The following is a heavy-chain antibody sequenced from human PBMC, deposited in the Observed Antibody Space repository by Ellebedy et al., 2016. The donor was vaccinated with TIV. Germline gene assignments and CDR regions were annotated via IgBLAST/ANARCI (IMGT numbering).Heavy chain of an antibody. CDR2: ISAYNGHT. CDR1: GYTFSNSG. D-gene: IGHD3-9*01. Sequence: ASVKVSCKASGYTFSNSGISWVRQAPGQGLEWMGWISAYNGHTDYAQSFQGRVTMTTDTSTSTAYMELRGLRSDDTAVYYCARDRWNILTGYLNDYWGQGTLVTVSS. V-gene: IGHV1-18*01. CDR3: ARDRWNILTGYLNDY. J-gene: IGHJ4*02.